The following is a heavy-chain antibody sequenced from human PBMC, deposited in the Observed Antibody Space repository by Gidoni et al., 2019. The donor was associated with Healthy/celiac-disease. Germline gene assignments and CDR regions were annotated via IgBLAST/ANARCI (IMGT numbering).Heavy chain of an antibody. J-gene: IGHJ4*02. CDR3: AKESPYCSSTSCYAVFD. V-gene: IGHV3-23*01. CDR1: GFPFSSYA. CDR2: ISGSGGST. Sequence: EVQLLESGGGLVQPGGSLRLSCAASGFPFSSYAMGWVRQAPGKGLEWVSAISGSGGSTYYADSVKGRCTISRDNSKNTLYLQMNSLRAEDTAVYYCAKESPYCSSTSCYAVFDWGQGTLVTVSS. D-gene: IGHD2-2*01.